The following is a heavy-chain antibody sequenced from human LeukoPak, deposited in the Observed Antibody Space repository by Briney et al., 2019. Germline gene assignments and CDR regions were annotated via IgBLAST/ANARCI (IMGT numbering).Heavy chain of an antibody. CDR3: AKDRGYYYDSSGYYYFDY. D-gene: IGHD3-22*01. J-gene: IGHJ4*02. V-gene: IGHV3-23*01. Sequence: PGGSLRLSCAASGFTFNSYAMSWVRQAPGKGLEWVSAISSGGGSTYHADSVKGRFTISRDNSKNTLYLQMNSLRAEDTAVYYCAKDRGYYYDSSGYYYFDYWGQGTLVTVSS. CDR2: ISSGGGST. CDR1: GFTFNSYA.